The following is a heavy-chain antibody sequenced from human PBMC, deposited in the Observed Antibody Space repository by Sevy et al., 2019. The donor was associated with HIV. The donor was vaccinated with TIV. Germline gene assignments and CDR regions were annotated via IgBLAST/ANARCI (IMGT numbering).Heavy chain of an antibody. Sequence: GGSLRLSCAASGFSFSTYWMHWVRQAPGKGLEWVANIKQAESEKYYVASVKGRFTISRDNAKNSVYLQMNSLRPEDTAIYYCARGNSGSFDYWGQGTLVTVSS. J-gene: IGHJ4*02. CDR3: ARGNSGSFDY. CDR2: IKQAESEK. CDR1: GFSFSTYW. V-gene: IGHV3-7*04. D-gene: IGHD3-22*01.